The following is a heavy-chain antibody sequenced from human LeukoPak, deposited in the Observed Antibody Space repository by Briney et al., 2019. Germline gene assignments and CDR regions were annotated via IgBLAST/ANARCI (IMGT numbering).Heavy chain of an antibody. CDR1: GGSISSSGYY. CDR3: ARCDSGWPGNRFDP. V-gene: IGHV4-39*01. J-gene: IGHJ5*02. CDR2: IYYSGST. Sequence: SETLSLTCTVSGGSISSSGYYWGWIRQPPGKGLEWIGSIYYSGSTYYNPSLKSRVTISVDTSKNQFSLKLSSVTAADTAVYYCARCDSGWPGNRFDPWGQGTPVTVSS. D-gene: IGHD6-19*01.